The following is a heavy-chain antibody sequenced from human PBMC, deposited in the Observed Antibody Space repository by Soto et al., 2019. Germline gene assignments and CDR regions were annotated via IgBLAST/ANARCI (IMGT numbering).Heavy chain of an antibody. D-gene: IGHD6-19*01. Sequence: ASVKVSCKASGYTFTSYAIHWVRQAPGQRLESMGWINTGNSNTKSSQKFQGRVTITRDTSASTAYTELSSLRSEDTAVYYCAREGYSSGFDYWGQGTLVTVSS. CDR3: AREGYSSGFDY. CDR2: INTGNSNT. CDR1: GYTFTSYA. J-gene: IGHJ4*02. V-gene: IGHV1-3*04.